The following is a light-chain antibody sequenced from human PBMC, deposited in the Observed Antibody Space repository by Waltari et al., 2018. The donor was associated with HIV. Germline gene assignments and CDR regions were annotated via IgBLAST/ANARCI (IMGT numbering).Light chain of an antibody. CDR3: MQGTHWPPT. J-gene: IGKJ1*01. Sequence: DAVMTQSPLSLPVTLGPPPSISCRSSHSLVYSDGNTYVNWFQQRPGQSPRRLIYKVFYRDSGVPDRFNGSGSGSDFTLKFSRVEAEDVGMYYCMQGTHWPPTFGQGTKVEIK. CDR2: KVF. V-gene: IGKV2-30*01. CDR1: HSLVYSDGNTY.